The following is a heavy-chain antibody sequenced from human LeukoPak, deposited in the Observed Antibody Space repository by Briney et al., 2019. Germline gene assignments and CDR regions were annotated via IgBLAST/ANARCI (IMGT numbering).Heavy chain of an antibody. D-gene: IGHD2-21*02. V-gene: IGHV3-33*01. CDR3: ARDRGVTHLDS. J-gene: IGHJ4*02. CDR2: IRSDGSDE. Sequence: GGSLRLSCAASGVTFTSHGFHWVRQAPGKGPEWVAMIRSDGSDEYYADSVKGRFTISRDDSNNVVYLQMDSLRAEDTALYSCARDRGVTHLDSWGQGTLVTVSS. CDR1: GVTFTSHG.